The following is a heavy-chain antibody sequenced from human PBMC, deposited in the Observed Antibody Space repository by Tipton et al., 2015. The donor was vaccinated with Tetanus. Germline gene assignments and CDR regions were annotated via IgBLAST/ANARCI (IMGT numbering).Heavy chain of an antibody. J-gene: IGHJ4*02. CDR2: IFHSGST. V-gene: IGHV4-59*01. Sequence: TLSLTCTVSGDSMSNNYWSWIRQPPGEGLEWIAYIFHSGSTNYSPSLKSRVAISMDTSKNQISLKLSSVTAADTAVYYCARGTGDYWGQGTLVTVSS. CDR1: GDSMSNNY. CDR3: ARGTGDY. D-gene: IGHD1-14*01.